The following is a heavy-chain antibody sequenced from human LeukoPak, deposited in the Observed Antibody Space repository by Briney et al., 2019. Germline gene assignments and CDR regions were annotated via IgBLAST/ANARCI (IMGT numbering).Heavy chain of an antibody. D-gene: IGHD3-10*01. CDR2: ISSSSSYT. V-gene: IGHV3-11*06. CDR1: GFTFSDYY. Sequence: GGSLRLSCAASGFTFSDYYMSWIRQAPGEGLEWVSYISSSSSYTNYADSVKGRFTISRDNAKNSLYLQMNSLRAEDTAVYYCARALNYYYGSGRYYFDYWGQGTLVTVSS. J-gene: IGHJ4*02. CDR3: ARALNYYYGSGRYYFDY.